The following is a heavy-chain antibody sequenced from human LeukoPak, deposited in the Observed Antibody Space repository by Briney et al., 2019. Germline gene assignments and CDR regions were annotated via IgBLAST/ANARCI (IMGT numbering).Heavy chain of an antibody. Sequence: GGSLRLSCTASGFSFSGHWMHWARQLPGKGLVWVSRISPTGSTTSYADSVKGRFTVSRDNAKNTLYLQVNNLRAEGTAVYYCARGPNSNWSGLDFWGQGTLLTVSS. CDR2: ISPTGSTT. V-gene: IGHV3-74*01. CDR1: GFSFSGHW. D-gene: IGHD6-6*01. J-gene: IGHJ4*02. CDR3: ARGPNSNWSGLDF.